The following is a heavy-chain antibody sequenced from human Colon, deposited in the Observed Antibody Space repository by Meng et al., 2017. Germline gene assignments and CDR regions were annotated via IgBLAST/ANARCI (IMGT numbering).Heavy chain of an antibody. Sequence: GELVGAGGGLVPPGGSRRLCRTASGVTFSTSWMTWVRQTPGKGLELVANIKEDGSVRNYVDSVKGRFTISRDNAQNSVYLQMNSLRAEDTALYYCARDPGYGAFDIWGLGTMVTVSS. CDR1: GVTFSTSW. CDR3: ARDPGYGAFDI. D-gene: IGHD5-18*01. J-gene: IGHJ3*02. CDR2: IKEDGSVR. V-gene: IGHV3-7*01.